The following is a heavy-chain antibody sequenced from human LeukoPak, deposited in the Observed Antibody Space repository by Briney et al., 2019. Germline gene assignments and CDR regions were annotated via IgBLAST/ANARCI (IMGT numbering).Heavy chain of an antibody. CDR3: AKGPSDTAMATAFDY. CDR2: IWYDGSNK. CDR1: GFSFSRHG. V-gene: IGHV3-33*06. J-gene: IGHJ4*02. Sequence: PGRSLRLSCVASGFSFSRHGMYWVRQAPGKGLEWVAIIWYDGSNKLYVDSVKGRFTISRDNSKNTLYLQMNSLRAEDTAVYYCAKGPSDTAMATAFDYWGQGTLVTVSS. D-gene: IGHD5-18*01.